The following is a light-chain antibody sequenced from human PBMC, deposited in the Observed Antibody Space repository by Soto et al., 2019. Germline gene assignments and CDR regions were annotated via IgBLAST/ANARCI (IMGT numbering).Light chain of an antibody. V-gene: IGKV3-20*01. J-gene: IGKJ1*01. CDR1: QIIGNNY. Sequence: IVLTQSPDTLSLSPGERATISCRASQIIGNNYLAWYQQKPGQAPRLLIDDASRRATGIPDRFTGSGSGADFALTISRLEPEDYAVYYCQQCAYSPRTFGQGTKVEVK. CDR2: DAS. CDR3: QQCAYSPRT.